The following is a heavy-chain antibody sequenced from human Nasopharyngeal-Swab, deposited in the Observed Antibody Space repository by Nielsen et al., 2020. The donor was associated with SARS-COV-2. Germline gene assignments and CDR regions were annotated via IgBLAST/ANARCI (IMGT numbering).Heavy chain of an antibody. V-gene: IGHV5-10-1*01. J-gene: IGHJ6*03. Sequence: VRQMPGKGLEWMGRIDPIDSHTNYRPSFEGHVTMSVDKYSSTAYLQWSSPKASDTAIYYCARQGTFMDVWGTGTTVTVSS. CDR2: IDPIDSHT. CDR3: ARQGTFMDV. D-gene: IGHD2/OR15-2a*01.